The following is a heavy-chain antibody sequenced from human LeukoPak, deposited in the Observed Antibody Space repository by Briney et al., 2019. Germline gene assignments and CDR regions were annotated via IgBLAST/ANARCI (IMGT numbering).Heavy chain of an antibody. V-gene: IGHV1-69*01. CDR3: ARDGVALRFLGWSPPGVYYYGMDV. J-gene: IGHJ6*02. CDR2: IIPIFGTA. D-gene: IGHD3-3*01. Sequence: VASVKVSCKASGGTFSSYAISWVRQAPGQGLEWMGGIIPIFGTANYAQKFQGRVTITADESTSTAYMELSSLRSEDTAVYYCARDGVALRFLGWSPPGVYYYGMDVWGQGTTVTVSS. CDR1: GGTFSSYA.